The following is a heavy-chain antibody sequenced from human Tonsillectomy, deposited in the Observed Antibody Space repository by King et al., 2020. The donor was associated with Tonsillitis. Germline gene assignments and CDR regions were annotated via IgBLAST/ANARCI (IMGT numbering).Heavy chain of an antibody. D-gene: IGHD4-23*01. CDR3: ARDYSHVDGGLRCAFDI. V-gene: IGHV4-4*02. J-gene: IGHJ3*02. CDR1: GGSISSSNW. Sequence: QLQESGPGLVKPSGTLSLTCAVSGGSISSSNWWSWVRQPPGKGLEWIGEIYHSGSTNYNPSLKSRVTMSVDKSKNQFSLKLSSVTAADTAVYYCARDYSHVDGGLRCAFDIWGQGTMVTVSS. CDR2: IYHSGST.